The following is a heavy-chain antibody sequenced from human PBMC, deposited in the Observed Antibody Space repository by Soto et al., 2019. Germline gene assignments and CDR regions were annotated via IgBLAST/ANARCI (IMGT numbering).Heavy chain of an antibody. Sequence: QVQLVESGGGVVQPGRSLRLSCAASGFTFSSYGMHWVRQAPGKGLEWVAVISYDGSNKYYADSVKGRFTISRDNSKNPLYLQMNSLRAEDTAVYYCAKDVDTAMVPMGYWGQGTLVTVSS. V-gene: IGHV3-30*18. D-gene: IGHD5-18*01. CDR3: AKDVDTAMVPMGY. CDR2: ISYDGSNK. J-gene: IGHJ4*02. CDR1: GFTFSSYG.